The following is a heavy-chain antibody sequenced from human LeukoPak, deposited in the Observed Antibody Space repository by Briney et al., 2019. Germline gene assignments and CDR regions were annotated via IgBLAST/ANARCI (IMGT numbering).Heavy chain of an antibody. CDR1: GFTFSGSA. V-gene: IGHV3-73*01. J-gene: IGHJ4*02. CDR3: TVPLLAMFDY. CDR2: IRSTANSYAT. D-gene: IGHD2-2*01. Sequence: GGSLRLSCAASGFTFSGSAMHWVRQASGKGLEWVGRIRSTANSYATAYAASVKGRFTISRDDSKNTAYLQMNSLKTEDTAVYYCTVPLLAMFDYWGQGTLVTVSS.